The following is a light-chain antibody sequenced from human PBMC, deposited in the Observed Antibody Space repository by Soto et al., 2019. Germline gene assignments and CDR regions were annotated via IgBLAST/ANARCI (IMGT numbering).Light chain of an antibody. CDR2: DAS. CDR3: GQFVSSPPRT. V-gene: IGKV3-20*01. Sequence: EIVLTQSPATLSLSPGERATLSCRASQSVSGYLAWYQQKPGQAPRLLIYDASNRATGIPDRFSGSGSGTDFILTISRLEPEDFALYYCGQFVSSPPRTFGQGTKVDIK. CDR1: QSVSGY. J-gene: IGKJ1*01.